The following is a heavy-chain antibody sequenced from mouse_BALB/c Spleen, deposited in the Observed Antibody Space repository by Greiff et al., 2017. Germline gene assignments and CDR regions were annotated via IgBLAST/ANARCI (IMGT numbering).Heavy chain of an antibody. CDR2: ISDGGSYT. CDR3: AREGDRYWYFDV. CDR1: GFTFSDYY. Sequence: EVKLMESGGGLVKPGGSLKLSCAASGFTFSDYYMYWVRQTPEKRLEWVATISDGGSYTYYPDSVKGRFTISRDNAKNNLYLQMSSLKSEDTAMYYCAREGDRYWYFDVWGAGTTVTVSS. D-gene: IGHD2-14*01. J-gene: IGHJ1*01. V-gene: IGHV5-4*02.